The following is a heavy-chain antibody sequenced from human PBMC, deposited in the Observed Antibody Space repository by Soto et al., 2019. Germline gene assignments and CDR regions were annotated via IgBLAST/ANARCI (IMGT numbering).Heavy chain of an antibody. J-gene: IGHJ3*02. CDR1: GFTFSSYG. Sequence: GGSLRLSCAASGFTFSSYGMHWVRQAPGKGLEWVAVIWYDGSNKYYADSVKGRFTISRDNSKNTLYLQMNSLRAEDTAVYYCARDYRSSWPGANDIWGQGTMVTVSS. V-gene: IGHV3-33*01. CDR2: IWYDGSNK. CDR3: ARDYRSSWPGANDI. D-gene: IGHD6-13*01.